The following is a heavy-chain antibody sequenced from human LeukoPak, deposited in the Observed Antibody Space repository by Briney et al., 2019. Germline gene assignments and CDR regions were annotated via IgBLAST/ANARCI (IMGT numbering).Heavy chain of an antibody. J-gene: IGHJ4*02. CDR1: GFTFSSYW. V-gene: IGHV3-21*01. Sequence: GGSLRLSCAASGFTFSSYWMHWVRQAPGKGLEWVSSISSSSSYIYYADSVKGRFTISRDNAKNSLYLQMNSLRAEDTAVYYCARGPSSSLDYWGQGTLVTVSS. CDR3: ARGPSSSLDY. CDR2: ISSSSSYI.